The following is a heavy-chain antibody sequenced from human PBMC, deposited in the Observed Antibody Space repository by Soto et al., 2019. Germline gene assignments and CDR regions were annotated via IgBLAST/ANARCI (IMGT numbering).Heavy chain of an antibody. CDR2: INHSGST. J-gene: IGHJ5*02. Sequence: SETLSLTCAVYGGSFSGYYWSWIRQPPGKGLEWIGEINHSGSTNYNPSLKSRVTISVDTSKNQFSLKLSSVTAADTAGYYCSGGGGYFGSGSSNWFDPWGQGTLVTVSS. V-gene: IGHV4-34*01. CDR1: GGSFSGYY. D-gene: IGHD3-10*01. CDR3: SGGGGYFGSGSSNWFDP.